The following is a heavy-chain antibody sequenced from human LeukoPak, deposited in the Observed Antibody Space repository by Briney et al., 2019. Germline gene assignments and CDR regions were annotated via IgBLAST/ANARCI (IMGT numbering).Heavy chain of an antibody. J-gene: IGHJ6*03. V-gene: IGHV3-30-3*01. D-gene: IGHD6-13*01. CDR3: ARDFWQQVAPDDYYFYMDV. CDR1: GFTFSSYA. CDR2: ISYDGSNK. Sequence: GRSLRLSCAASGFTFSSYAMHWVRQAPGKGLEWVAVISYDGSNKYYADSVKGRFTISRDNSKNTLYLQMNSLRAEDTAVYYCARDFWQQVAPDDYYFYMDVWGKGTTVTVSS.